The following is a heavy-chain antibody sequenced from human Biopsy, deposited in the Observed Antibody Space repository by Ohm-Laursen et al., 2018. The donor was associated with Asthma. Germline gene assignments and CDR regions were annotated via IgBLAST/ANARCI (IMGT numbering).Heavy chain of an antibody. V-gene: IGHV4-61*03. CDR3: VRGSSSWHHGPFHYYYGLDV. J-gene: IGHJ6*02. Sequence: SQTLSLTCSVSGGSVTSGSYYWSWVRQPPGKGLEWLGNIYYTGRTNYNPSLKSRLFISADTSKNHFSLKLTSVTAADTAVYYCVRGSSSWHHGPFHYYYGLDVWGQGTTATVSS. D-gene: IGHD6-13*01. CDR1: GGSVTSGSYY. CDR2: IYYTGRT.